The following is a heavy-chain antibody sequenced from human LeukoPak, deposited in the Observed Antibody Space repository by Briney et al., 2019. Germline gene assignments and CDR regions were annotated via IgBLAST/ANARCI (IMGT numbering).Heavy chain of an antibody. CDR2: ISSSSSYI. V-gene: IGHV3-21*01. CDR3: ARAAKYSSGRGIFDY. D-gene: IGHD6-19*01. CDR1: GFTFSSYS. J-gene: IGHJ4*02. Sequence: GGSLRPSCAASGFTFSSYSMNWVRQAPGKGLEWVSSISSSSSYIYYADSVKGRFTISRDNAKNSLYLQMNSLRAEDTAVYYCARAAKYSSGRGIFDYWGQGTLVTVSS.